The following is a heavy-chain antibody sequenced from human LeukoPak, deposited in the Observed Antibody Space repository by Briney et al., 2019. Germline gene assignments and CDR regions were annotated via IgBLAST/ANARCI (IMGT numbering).Heavy chain of an antibody. CDR3: AKEGRDSSSWPYFDY. Sequence: GGSLRLSCAASGFTFSSYAMSWVRQAPGKGQEWVSAISGSGGSTYYADSVKGRFTISRDNSKNTLYLQMNSLRAEDTAVYYCAKEGRDSSSWPYFDYWGQGTLVTVSS. CDR1: GFTFSSYA. D-gene: IGHD6-13*01. V-gene: IGHV3-23*01. CDR2: ISGSGGST. J-gene: IGHJ4*02.